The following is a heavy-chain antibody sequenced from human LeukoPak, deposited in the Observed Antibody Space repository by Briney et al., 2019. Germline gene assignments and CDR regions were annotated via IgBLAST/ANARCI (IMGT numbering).Heavy chain of an antibody. CDR1: GFTFSSYA. D-gene: IGHD3-3*01. CDR3: ATTIFGVDYYFDY. CDR2: ISGSGGST. J-gene: IGHJ4*02. V-gene: IGHV3-23*01. Sequence: GGSLRLSCAASGFTFSSYAMSWVRQAPGKGLEWVSAISGSGGSTYYADSVKGRCTISRDNSKNTLYLQMNSLRAEDTAVYYCATTIFGVDYYFDYWGQGTLVTVSS.